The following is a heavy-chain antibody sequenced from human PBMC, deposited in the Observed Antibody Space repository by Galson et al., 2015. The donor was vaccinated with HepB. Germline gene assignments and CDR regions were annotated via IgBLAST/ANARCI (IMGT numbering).Heavy chain of an antibody. D-gene: IGHD5-18*01. Sequence: SLRLSCAASGFTFSSYSMNWVRQAPGKGLEWVSYISSSSSTIYYADSVKGRFTISRDNAKNSLYLQMNSLRAEDTAVYYCARDYSYLGSVDVRGKGITVTVSS. V-gene: IGHV3-48*01. CDR2: ISSSSSTI. CDR1: GFTFSSYS. J-gene: IGHJ6*04. CDR3: ARDYSYLGSVDV.